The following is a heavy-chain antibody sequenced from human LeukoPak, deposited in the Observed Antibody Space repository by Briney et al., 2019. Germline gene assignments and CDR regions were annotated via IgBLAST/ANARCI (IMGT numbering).Heavy chain of an antibody. CDR3: ARGSQQWLEVWF. CDR2: INTDGSST. Sequence: GGSLRLSCAASGFTFSSYWMHWVRQAPGKGLVWVSRINTDGSSTSYADSVKGRFTISRDNAKNTLYLQMNSLRAEDTAVYYCARGSQQWLEVWFWGQGTLVTVSS. V-gene: IGHV3-74*01. J-gene: IGHJ4*02. D-gene: IGHD6-19*01. CDR1: GFTFSSYW.